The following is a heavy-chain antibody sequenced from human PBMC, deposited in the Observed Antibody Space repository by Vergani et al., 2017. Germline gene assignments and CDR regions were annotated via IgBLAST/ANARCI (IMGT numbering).Heavy chain of an antibody. CDR3: AKAPKDYDYVWGSYRYGYFDY. J-gene: IGHJ4*02. V-gene: IGHV3-23*04. Sequence: VQLVESGGGVVQPGRSLRLSCAASGFTFSSYAMHWVRQAPGKGLEWVSAISGSGGSTYYADSVKGRFTISRDNSKNTLYLQMNSLRAEDTAVYYCAKAPKDYDYVWGSYRYGYFDYWGQGTLVTVSS. D-gene: IGHD3-16*02. CDR2: ISGSGGST. CDR1: GFTFSSYA.